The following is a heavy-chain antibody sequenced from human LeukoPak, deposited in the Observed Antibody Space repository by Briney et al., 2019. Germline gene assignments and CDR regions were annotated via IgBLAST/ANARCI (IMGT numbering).Heavy chain of an antibody. CDR3: ARGVIYDYVWGSERTPPSYFDN. V-gene: IGHV3-64*01. CDR2: INPNGYST. CDR1: GFTFSSYA. Sequence: GGSLRLSCAASGFTFSSYAMHWVRQAPGKGLEYVSGINPNGYSTYYANSVKGRVTISRDNSKNALDLQMGSLRAEDLAVYFCARGVIYDYVWGSERTPPSYFDNWGQGTLVTVSS. J-gene: IGHJ4*02. D-gene: IGHD3-16*01.